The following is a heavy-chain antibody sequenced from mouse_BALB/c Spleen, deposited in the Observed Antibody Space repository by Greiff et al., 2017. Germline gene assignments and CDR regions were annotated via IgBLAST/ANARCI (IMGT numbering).Heavy chain of an antibody. J-gene: IGHJ2*01. CDR3: ARSGDYGSSYYFDY. CDR2: ISSGSSTI. Sequence: EVKLVESGGGLVQPGGSRKLSCAASGFTFSSFGMHWVRQAPEKGLEWVAYISSGSSTIYYADTVKGRFTISRDNPKNTLFLQMTSLRSEDTAMYYCARSGDYGSSYYFDYWGQGTTLTVSS. CDR1: GFTFSSFG. V-gene: IGHV5-17*02. D-gene: IGHD1-1*01.